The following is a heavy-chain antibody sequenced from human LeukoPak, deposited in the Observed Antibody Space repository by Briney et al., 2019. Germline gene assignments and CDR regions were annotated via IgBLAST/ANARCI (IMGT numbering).Heavy chain of an antibody. CDR1: GGAFSSYA. V-gene: IGHV1-69*05. CDR3: ARARRITMIVVVEGDWFDP. J-gene: IGHJ5*02. D-gene: IGHD3-22*01. Sequence: SVKVSCKASGGAFSSYAISWVRQAPGQGLEWMGRIIPIFGTANYAQKFQGRVTITTDESTSTAYMELSSLRSEDTAVYYCARARRITMIVVVEGDWFDPWGQGTLVTVSS. CDR2: IIPIFGTA.